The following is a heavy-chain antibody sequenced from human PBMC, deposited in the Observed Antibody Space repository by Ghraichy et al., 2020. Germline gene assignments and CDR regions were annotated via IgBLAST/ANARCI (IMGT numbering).Heavy chain of an antibody. V-gene: IGHV4-59*01. D-gene: IGHD1-7*01. J-gene: IGHJ6*02. Sequence: SETLSLTCTVSGGSISSSYWSWIRQPPGKGLEWIGYIYYSGSTNYNPSLKSRVTILIDTSKNQFSLRLSSVTAADTAVYYCVRVGITGSTSYFSALDVWGQGTTVTVSS. CDR3: VRVGITGSTSYFSALDV. CDR1: GGSISSSY. CDR2: IYYSGST.